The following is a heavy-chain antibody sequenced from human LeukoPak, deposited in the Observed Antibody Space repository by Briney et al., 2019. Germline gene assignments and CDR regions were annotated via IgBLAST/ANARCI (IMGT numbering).Heavy chain of an antibody. Sequence: SETLSLTCTVSGGSISSGGYYWSWIRQHPGKGLEWIGYIYYSGSTYYNPSLKSRVTISVDTSKNQFSLKLSSVTAADTAVYYCARVVGYSSSWYPNWFDPWGQGTLVTVSS. D-gene: IGHD6-13*01. CDR1: GGSISSGGYY. CDR2: IYYSGST. CDR3: ARVVGYSSSWYPNWFDP. J-gene: IGHJ5*02. V-gene: IGHV4-31*03.